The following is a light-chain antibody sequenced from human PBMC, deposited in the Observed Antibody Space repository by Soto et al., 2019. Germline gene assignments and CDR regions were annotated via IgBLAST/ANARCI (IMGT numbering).Light chain of an antibody. V-gene: IGKV1-5*01. Sequence: DIQMTQSPSSLSASVGDRVTITCRASESISSYVNWYQQRPGKAQKVLIYGASSLQSGVPSRFSGSGSGTEFTLTIRSLQPDDFATYYCKQYNSYSWTFGQGTKVDNK. J-gene: IGKJ1*01. CDR3: KQYNSYSWT. CDR2: GAS. CDR1: ESISSY.